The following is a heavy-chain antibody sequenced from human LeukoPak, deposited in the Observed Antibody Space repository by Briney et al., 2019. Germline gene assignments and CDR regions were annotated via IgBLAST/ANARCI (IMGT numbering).Heavy chain of an antibody. CDR2: IWYDGSNK. Sequence: GGSLRLSCVVSGFTFKDYWMTWVRQAPGKGLEWVAVIWYDGSNKYYADSVKGRFTISRDNAKNTLYLQMNSLRAEDTAVYYCARTIVGAAFDYWGQGTLVTVSS. CDR1: GFTFKDYW. CDR3: ARTIVGAAFDY. D-gene: IGHD1-26*01. V-gene: IGHV3-33*08. J-gene: IGHJ4*02.